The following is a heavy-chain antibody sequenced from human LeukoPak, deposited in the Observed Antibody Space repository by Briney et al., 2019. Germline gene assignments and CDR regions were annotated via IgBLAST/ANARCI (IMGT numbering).Heavy chain of an antibody. J-gene: IGHJ3*02. Sequence: KASETLSLTCIVSGGSISSYYWSWIRQPPGKGLEWTGYIYYTGSTNYNPSLKSRVTISVDTSKNQLSLKLRSVTAADTAVYYCARQDSGTYLNPLDIWGQGTVVTVSS. CDR3: ARQDSGTYLNPLDI. D-gene: IGHD1-26*01. V-gene: IGHV4-59*08. CDR2: IYYTGST. CDR1: GGSISSYY.